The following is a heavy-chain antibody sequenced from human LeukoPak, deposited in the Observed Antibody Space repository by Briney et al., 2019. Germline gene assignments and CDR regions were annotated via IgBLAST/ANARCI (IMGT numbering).Heavy chain of an antibody. D-gene: IGHD5-18*01. CDR3: ARASGYSYGLVYYYYYYGMDV. V-gene: IGHV1-2*02. CDR1: GYTFTGYY. Sequence: ASVKVSCKASGYTFTGYYMHWVRQAPGQGLEWMGWINPNSGGTNYAQKFQGRVTMTRDTSISTAYMELSRLRSDDTAVYYCARASGYSYGLVYYYYYYGMDVWGQGTTVTVSS. CDR2: INPNSGGT. J-gene: IGHJ6*02.